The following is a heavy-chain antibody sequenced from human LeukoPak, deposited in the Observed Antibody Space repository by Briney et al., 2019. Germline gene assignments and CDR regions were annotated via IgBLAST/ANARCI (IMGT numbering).Heavy chain of an antibody. Sequence: GGSLRLSCAASGFSLRNKAMTWVRQAPAKGLEWVAAISTSGGSTSYADSVKGRFTISRDVSKSTLSLQMHSLRVEDTATYYCAKDAGAPGTSDRYFDLWGRGTLVTVSS. CDR3: AKDAGAPGTSDRYFDL. J-gene: IGHJ2*01. CDR2: ISTSGGST. V-gene: IGHV3-23*01. D-gene: IGHD3-10*01. CDR1: GFSLRNKA.